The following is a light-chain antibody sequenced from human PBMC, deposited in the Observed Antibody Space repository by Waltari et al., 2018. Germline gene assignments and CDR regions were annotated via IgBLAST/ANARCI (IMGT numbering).Light chain of an antibody. Sequence: EIVMTQSPATLSVSPGERATLSCSASQSVSSKLAWYQQKPGQAPRLLIYGASTRATDIPARFSGSGSGTDFTLTISSLQSEDFAVYYCQQYNNWQTFGQGTKVEIK. CDR1: QSVSSK. J-gene: IGKJ1*01. V-gene: IGKV3-15*01. CDR3: QQYNNWQT. CDR2: GAS.